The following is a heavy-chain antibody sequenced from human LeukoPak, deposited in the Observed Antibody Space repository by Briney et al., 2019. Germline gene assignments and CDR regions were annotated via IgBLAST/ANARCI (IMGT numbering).Heavy chain of an antibody. CDR3: TRRKGCSGGSCYGDSFDY. D-gene: IGHD2-15*01. J-gene: IGHJ4*02. CDR1: GGSINSYY. V-gene: IGHV4-59*08. Sequence: SETLSLTCTVSGGSINSYYWSWIRQPPGKGLEWIGYISYSGSPYYNPSLKSRVAMSIDTSKNQFSLTLSSVTAADTAVYYCTRRKGCSGGSCYGDSFDYWGQGTLV. CDR2: ISYSGSP.